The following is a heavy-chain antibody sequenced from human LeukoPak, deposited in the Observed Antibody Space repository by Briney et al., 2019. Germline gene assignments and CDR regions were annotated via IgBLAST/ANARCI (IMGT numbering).Heavy chain of an antibody. D-gene: IGHD2-2*01. CDR1: GFTFSSYW. V-gene: IGHV3-23*01. Sequence: PGGSLRLSCAASGFTFSSYWMHWVRQAPGKGLEWVSAISGSSISTYYADSVRGRFTISRDNSKNTLYLQMNSLRAEDTAIYYCLGYCSSTSCYEGHWFDPWGQGTLVTVSS. CDR3: LGYCSSTSCYEGHWFDP. J-gene: IGHJ5*02. CDR2: ISGSSIST.